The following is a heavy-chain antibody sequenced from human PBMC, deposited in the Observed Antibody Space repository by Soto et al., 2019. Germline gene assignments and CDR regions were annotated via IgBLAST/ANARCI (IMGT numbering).Heavy chain of an antibody. D-gene: IGHD6-19*01. CDR3: AHGSGWLFDY. V-gene: IGHV2-5*02. J-gene: IGHJ4*02. CDR1: GFSLSTRDVG. CDR2: LYWDDDN. Sequence: QIILKESGPTLVKPTQTLTLTCTFSGFSLSTRDVGVGWIRQPPGKALEWLALLYWDDDNRYSPSLRRRLTLTKDTSKNQVVLTMTNMDPVDTATYYCAHGSGWLFDYWGPGTLVTVSS.